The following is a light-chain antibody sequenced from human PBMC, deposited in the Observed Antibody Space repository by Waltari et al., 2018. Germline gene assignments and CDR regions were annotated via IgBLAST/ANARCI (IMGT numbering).Light chain of an antibody. CDR1: GLGGKY. V-gene: IGLV3-1*01. J-gene: IGLJ2*01. Sequence: SYELTQPPSVPVSPGQTATLTCSGDGLGGKYVWWYQQKPGQSPVAVIYSDDKRPSGIPERFSGSNSGNTATLTIGGTQTTDEGDYYCQAWDDTTVVFGAGTKVTV. CDR2: SDD. CDR3: QAWDDTTVV.